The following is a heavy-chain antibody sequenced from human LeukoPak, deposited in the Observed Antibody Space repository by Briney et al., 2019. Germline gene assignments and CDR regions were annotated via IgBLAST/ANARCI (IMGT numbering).Heavy chain of an antibody. D-gene: IGHD1-26*01. J-gene: IGHJ4*02. CDR1: GFSFGVYA. Sequence: GGSLRLSCTGSGFSFGVYAVSWFRQAPGKGLEWVGFIRSKAYGGTTEYAASVKGRFTISKDDSKSTAYLQMNSLKIEDTAVYYCTATLRGAGDFDYWGQGTLVTVSS. CDR2: IRSKAYGGTT. CDR3: TATLRGAGDFDY. V-gene: IGHV3-49*03.